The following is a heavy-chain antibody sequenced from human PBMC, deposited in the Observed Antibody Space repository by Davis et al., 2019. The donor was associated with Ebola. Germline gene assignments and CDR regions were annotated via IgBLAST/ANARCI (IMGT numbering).Heavy chain of an antibody. D-gene: IGHD3-22*01. J-gene: IGHJ4*02. CDR1: GYTFTSYY. CDR2: INPSGGST. Sequence: ASVKVSCKASGYTFTSYYMHWVRQAPGQGLEWMGIINPSGGSTSYAQKFQGRVTMTRDTSTSTVYMELSSLRSEDTAVYYCARGTGDSSSYYWPFFDYWGQGTLVTVSS. V-gene: IGHV1-46*01. CDR3: ARGTGDSSSYYWPFFDY.